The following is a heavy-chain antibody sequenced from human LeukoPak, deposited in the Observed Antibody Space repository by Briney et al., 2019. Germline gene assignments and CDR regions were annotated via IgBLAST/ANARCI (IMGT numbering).Heavy chain of an antibody. Sequence: GGSLRLSCAASGFTFSGYGMHWVRQAPGKGLEWVAVISYDGHNEYYADSVKGRFTISRDNSKNTVLLQMNSLRVEDTAVYYCAKGIGDGGMDVWGQGTTLIVSS. J-gene: IGHJ6*02. CDR3: AKGIGDGGMDV. D-gene: IGHD2-15*01. CDR1: GFTFSGYG. CDR2: ISYDGHNE. V-gene: IGHV3-30*18.